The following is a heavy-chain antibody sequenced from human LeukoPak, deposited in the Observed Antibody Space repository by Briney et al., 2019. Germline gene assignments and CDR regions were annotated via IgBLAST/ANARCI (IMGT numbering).Heavy chain of an antibody. Sequence: SETLSLTCTVSGYSISSGYYWGWIRQPPGKGLEWIGSIYHSGSTYYNPSLKSRVTISVDTSKNQFSLKLSSVTAADTAVYYCARGSAQRNSFRAFDIWGQGTMVTVSS. D-gene: IGHD2/OR15-2a*01. CDR1: GYSISSGYY. CDR3: ARGSAQRNSFRAFDI. CDR2: IYHSGST. J-gene: IGHJ3*02. V-gene: IGHV4-38-2*02.